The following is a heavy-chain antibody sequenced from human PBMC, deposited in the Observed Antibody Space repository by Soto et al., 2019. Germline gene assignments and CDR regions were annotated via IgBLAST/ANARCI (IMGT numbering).Heavy chain of an antibody. J-gene: IGHJ6*02. Sequence: PGGSLRLSCAASGFTFNTYGMHWVRQAPGKGLEWVAVISYDGSEKYYVDSVKGRFTISKDNSKNTLYLQMNSLRPEDTAVYYCARGWKMYYDSSGYPPPYYYYGMDVWGQGTTVTVSS. CDR3: ARGWKMYYDSSGYPPPYYYYGMDV. V-gene: IGHV3-30*03. D-gene: IGHD3-22*01. CDR1: GFTFNTYG. CDR2: ISYDGSEK.